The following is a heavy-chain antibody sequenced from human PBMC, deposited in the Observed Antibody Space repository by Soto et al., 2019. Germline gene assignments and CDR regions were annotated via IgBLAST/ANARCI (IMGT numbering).Heavy chain of an antibody. J-gene: IGHJ4*02. V-gene: IGHV4-4*02. Sequence: QVQLQESGPGLVKPSGTLSLTCAVSGVSMSNHDWWTWVRQPPGKGLEWIGESHQSGNTNYNSSLESRVTISVDKSKNQFSLKLTSVTVADTAVYYCATRDSSRFYWGQGTLVTVSS. CDR1: GVSMSNHDW. D-gene: IGHD6-13*01. CDR3: ATRDSSRFY. CDR2: SHQSGNT.